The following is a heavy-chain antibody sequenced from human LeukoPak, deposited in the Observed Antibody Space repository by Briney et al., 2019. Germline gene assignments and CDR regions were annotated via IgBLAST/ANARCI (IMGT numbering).Heavy chain of an antibody. V-gene: IGHV4-59*11. Sequence: SETLSLTCAVSGASMNTHYWSWIRQPPGKGLEWIGYMLDTVTTKDNPSLKSRFTLSADTSKNQFSLRLTSVTAADTAVYYCATIKRGNIFGYFDFWGQGTLVTVSS. CDR3: ATIKRGNIFGYFDF. J-gene: IGHJ4*02. CDR2: MLDTVTT. CDR1: GASMNTHY. D-gene: IGHD5-18*01.